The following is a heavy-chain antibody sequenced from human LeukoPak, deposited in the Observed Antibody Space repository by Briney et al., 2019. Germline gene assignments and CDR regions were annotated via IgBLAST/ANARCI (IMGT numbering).Heavy chain of an antibody. D-gene: IGHD3-3*01. Sequence: GGSLRLSCAASGFTFSDYAVHWVRQAPGKGLEWVAVISYDGSNKYYADSVKGRFTISRDNSKNTLYLQMNSLRAEDTAVYYCAKESSPEVFGVVISTYFDYWGQGTLVTVSS. V-gene: IGHV3-30*04. CDR3: AKESSPEVFGVVISTYFDY. CDR1: GFTFSDYA. J-gene: IGHJ4*02. CDR2: ISYDGSNK.